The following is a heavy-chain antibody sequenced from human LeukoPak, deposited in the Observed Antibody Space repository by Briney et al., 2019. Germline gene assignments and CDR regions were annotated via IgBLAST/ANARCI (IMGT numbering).Heavy chain of an antibody. CDR3: ARGGGLRAYYFDY. J-gene: IGHJ4*02. V-gene: IGHV3-30*04. Sequence: GGSLRLSCAAFGFTFSSYAMHWVRQAPGKGLEWVAVISYDGSNKYYADSVKGRFTISRDNSKNTLYLQMNSLRAEDTAVYYCARGGGLRAYYFDYWGQGTLVTVSS. CDR1: GFTFSSYA. D-gene: IGHD5-24*01. CDR2: ISYDGSNK.